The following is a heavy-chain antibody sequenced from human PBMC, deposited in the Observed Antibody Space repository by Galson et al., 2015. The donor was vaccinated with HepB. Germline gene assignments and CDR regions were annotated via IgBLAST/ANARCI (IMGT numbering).Heavy chain of an antibody. CDR2: ISYDGSNK. CDR3: GSGDGLPNFDY. D-gene: IGHD4-11*01. CDR1: GFTFSSYG. V-gene: IGHV3-30*03. J-gene: IGHJ4*02. Sequence: SLRLSCAASGFTFSSYGMHWVRQAPGKGLEWVAVISYDGSNKYYADSVKGRFTISRDNSKNTLYLQMNSLRAEDTAVYYCGSGDGLPNFDYWGQGTLVTVSS.